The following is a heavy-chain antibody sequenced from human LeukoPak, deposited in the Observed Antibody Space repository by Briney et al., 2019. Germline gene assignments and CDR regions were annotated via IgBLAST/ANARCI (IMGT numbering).Heavy chain of an antibody. V-gene: IGHV3-30*04. Sequence: PGGSLRLSCAASGFTFSSYAMHWVRQAPGRGLEWVAVISYDGINKYYADSVKGRFTISRDNSKNTLYLQMNSLRAEDTAVYYCAKVHRRDGYIPRDYWGQGTLVTVSS. D-gene: IGHD5-24*01. J-gene: IGHJ4*02. CDR3: AKVHRRDGYIPRDY. CDR2: ISYDGINK. CDR1: GFTFSSYA.